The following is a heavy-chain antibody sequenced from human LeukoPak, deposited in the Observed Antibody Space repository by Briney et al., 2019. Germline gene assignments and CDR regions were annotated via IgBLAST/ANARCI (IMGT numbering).Heavy chain of an antibody. CDR3: ARGPRAAADDY. D-gene: IGHD6-13*01. J-gene: IGHJ4*02. V-gene: IGHV1-3*01. CDR1: GYTFINFA. CDR2: INAGNGNT. Sequence: ASVKVSCKASGYTFINFAINWGRQAPGQRPEWLGWINAGNGNTKYSQKFQGRVTITRDTSASTAYMELSSLTSEDTAVYYCARGPRAAADDYWGQGTLVTVSS.